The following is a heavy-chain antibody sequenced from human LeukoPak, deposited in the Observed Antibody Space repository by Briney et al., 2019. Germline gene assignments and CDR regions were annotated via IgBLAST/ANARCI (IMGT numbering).Heavy chain of an antibody. J-gene: IGHJ4*02. CDR2: IKSKTDGGTT. V-gene: IGHV3-15*01. CDR3: TTALTHNFDY. Sequence: PGGSLRLSCAASGFTFSSAWMTWVPQAPGKGLEWVGRIKSKTDGGTTEFAAPVKGRFTISRDDSKNTLFLQMNSLKTEDTAVYYCTTALTHNFDYWGQGTLVTVSS. CDR1: GFTFSSAW.